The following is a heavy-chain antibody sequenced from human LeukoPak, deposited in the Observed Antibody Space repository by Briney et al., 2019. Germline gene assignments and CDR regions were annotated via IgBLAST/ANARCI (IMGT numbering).Heavy chain of an antibody. V-gene: IGHV6-1*01. CDR1: GDSVSSNSAV. D-gene: IGHD3-10*01. Sequence: QPLSLTCAISGDSVSSNSAVWNWIRQAPSRVLEWLGRPYYRSKWYNDYAVSVKSRITINPDTSKNQFSLQLNSVTPEDTAVYYCSRVHKAFDGARDTFDIWGQGTMVTVSS. CDR3: SRVHKAFDGARDTFDI. CDR2: PYYRSKWYN. J-gene: IGHJ3*02.